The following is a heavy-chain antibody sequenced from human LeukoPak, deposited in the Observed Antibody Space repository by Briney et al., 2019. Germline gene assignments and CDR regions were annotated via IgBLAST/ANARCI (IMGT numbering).Heavy chain of an antibody. CDR2: ISWNSGRI. Sequence: PGGSLRLSCAASGFTFDDYAMHWVRQAPGKGLEWVSGISWNSGRIGYADSVKGRFTISRDNAKNSLYLQMNSLRAEDTALYYCAKDVGSTSTGAFDIWGQRTMVTVSS. D-gene: IGHD2-2*01. J-gene: IGHJ3*02. CDR3: AKDVGSTSTGAFDI. CDR1: GFTFDDYA. V-gene: IGHV3-9*01.